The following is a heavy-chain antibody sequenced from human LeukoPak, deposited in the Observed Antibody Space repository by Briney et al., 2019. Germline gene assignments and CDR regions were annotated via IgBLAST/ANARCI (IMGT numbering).Heavy chain of an antibody. CDR2: IYYSGST. J-gene: IGHJ1*01. V-gene: IGHV4-39*07. CDR3: ARDQGYFQH. CDR1: GGSISSSSYY. Sequence: PSETLSLTCTVSGGSISSSSYYWGWIRKPPGKGLEWIGSIYYSGSTYYNPSLKSRVTISVDTSKNQFSLKLSSVTAADTAVYYCARDQGYFQHWGQGTLVSVSS.